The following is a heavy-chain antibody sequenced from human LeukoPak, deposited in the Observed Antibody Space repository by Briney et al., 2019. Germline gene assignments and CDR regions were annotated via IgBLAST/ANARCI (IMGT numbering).Heavy chain of an antibody. Sequence: GGSLRLSCAASGFTFSSYGMHWVRQAPGKGLEWVAVIWYDGSNKYYADSVKGRFTISRDNSKNTLYLQMNSLRAEDTAVYYCAKDLGDYGDYPSFYYYYYGMDVWGQGTTVTVSS. J-gene: IGHJ6*02. CDR1: GFTFSSYG. CDR2: IWYDGSNK. D-gene: IGHD4-17*01. CDR3: AKDLGDYGDYPSFYYYYYGMDV. V-gene: IGHV3-30*02.